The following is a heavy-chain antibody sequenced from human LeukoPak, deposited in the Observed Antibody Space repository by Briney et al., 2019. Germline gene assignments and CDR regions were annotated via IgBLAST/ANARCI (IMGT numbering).Heavy chain of an antibody. CDR1: GGSISSYY. CDR2: INHSGST. D-gene: IGHD2-2*01. CDR3: ARGRRRGYCSSTSRRREWMASTGGYAFDI. V-gene: IGHV4-34*01. Sequence: SETLSLTCTVSGGSISSYYWSWIRQPPGKGLEWIGEINHSGSTNYNPSLKSRVTISVDTSKNQFSLKLSSVTAADTAVYYCARGRRRGYCSSTSRRREWMASTGGYAFDIWGQGTMVTVSS. J-gene: IGHJ3*02.